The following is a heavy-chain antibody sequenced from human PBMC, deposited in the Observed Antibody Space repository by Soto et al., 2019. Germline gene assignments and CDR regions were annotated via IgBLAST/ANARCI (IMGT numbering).Heavy chain of an antibody. V-gene: IGHV1-69*01. CDR3: ARVLYYGSGSYSPYGMDV. J-gene: IGHJ6*02. CDR1: GVSFNNNG. CDR2: VSPPFRTS. Sequence: VQLVQSGAEVKKPGSSVKVSCKTSGVSFNNNGIGWVRQAPGHGLEWMGGVSPPFRTSNYARKFQGRISITADASKGTVNMELSSLKSEDTAQYYCARVLYYGSGSYSPYGMDVWGQGTTVTVSS. D-gene: IGHD3-10*01.